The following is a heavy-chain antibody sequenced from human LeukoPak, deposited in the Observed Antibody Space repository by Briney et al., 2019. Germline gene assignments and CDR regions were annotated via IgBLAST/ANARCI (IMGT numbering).Heavy chain of an antibody. CDR2: ISSSSSYI. CDR3: ARGAFSGWYFDY. CDR1: GFTFSSYS. J-gene: IGHJ4*02. D-gene: IGHD6-19*01. Sequence: PGGSLRLSCAASGFTFSSYSMNWVRQAPGKGLEWVSSISSSSSYIYYADSVKGRFTISRDNAKNSLYLQMNSLRAEDTAVYYCARGAFSGWYFDYWGQGTLVTVSS. V-gene: IGHV3-21*01.